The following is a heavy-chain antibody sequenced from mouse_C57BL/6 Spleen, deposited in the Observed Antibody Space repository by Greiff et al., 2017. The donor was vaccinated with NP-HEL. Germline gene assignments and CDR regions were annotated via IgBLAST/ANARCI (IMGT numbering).Heavy chain of an antibody. D-gene: IGHD1-1*01. J-gene: IGHJ2*01. CDR2: IDPETGGT. V-gene: IGHV1-15*01. Sequence: QVQLQQSGAELVRPGASVTLSCKASGYTFTDYEMHWVKQTPVHGLEWIGAIDPETGGTAYNQKFKGKAILTADKSSSTAYMELRSLTSEDSAVYYCTRGKVVANFDYWGQGTTLTVSS. CDR3: TRGKVVANFDY. CDR1: GYTFTDYE.